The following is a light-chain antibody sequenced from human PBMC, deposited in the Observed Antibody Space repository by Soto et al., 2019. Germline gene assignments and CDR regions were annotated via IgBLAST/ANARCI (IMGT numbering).Light chain of an antibody. J-gene: IGKJ1*01. V-gene: IGKV3-20*01. CDR3: HQYGRSPWT. Sequence: DIVLTQSPGTLSLSTGEGGTLSCRASQTVSSSYLAWYQQKPGQAPGLLIYGASSRATGIPDRFSGSGSGTDFILSITRLAPEDSAAYYGHQYGRSPWTFGQGNKVEIK. CDR2: GAS. CDR1: QTVSSSY.